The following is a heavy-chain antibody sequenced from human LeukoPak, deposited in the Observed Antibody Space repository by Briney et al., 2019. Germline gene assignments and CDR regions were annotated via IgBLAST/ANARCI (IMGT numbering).Heavy chain of an antibody. D-gene: IGHD3-10*01. V-gene: IGHV4-59*12. J-gene: IGHJ5*02. CDR2: IYNSGST. CDR3: ATGPRHYGSGSYYTS. Sequence: SETLSLTCTVSGDSFSYFYWSWIRQPPGKGLEWIGYIYNSGSTNYNPSLKSRVTISVDTSKNQFSLKLSSVTAADTAVYYCATGPRHYGSGSYYTSWGQGTLVTVSS. CDR1: GDSFSYFY.